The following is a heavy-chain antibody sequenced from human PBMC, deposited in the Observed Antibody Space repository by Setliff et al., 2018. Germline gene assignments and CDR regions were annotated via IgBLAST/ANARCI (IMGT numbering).Heavy chain of an antibody. CDR1: GFTFSDYY. J-gene: IGHJ4*02. CDR2: ISSSSSSYT. Sequence: PGGSLRLSCAASGFTFSDYYMSWIRQAPGKGLEWVSYISSSSSSYTNYADSVKGRFTISRDISKSTVYLQMNSLRLEDTAIYYCARDLQFHDHYYPHFWGQGTLVTVSS. CDR3: ARDLQFHDHYYPHF. V-gene: IGHV3-11*06. D-gene: IGHD1-26*01.